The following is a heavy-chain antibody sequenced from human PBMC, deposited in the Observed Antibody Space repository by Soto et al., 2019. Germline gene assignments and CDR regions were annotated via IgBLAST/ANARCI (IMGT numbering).Heavy chain of an antibody. D-gene: IGHD4-17*01. CDR3: ARDLYGDYVGYNWFDP. J-gene: IGHJ5*02. CDR2: INHSGST. CDR1: GGSFSGYY. Sequence: SETLSLTCAVYGGSFSGYYWSWIRQPPGKGLEWIGEINHSGSTNYNPSLRSRVTISVDTSKNQFSLKLSSVTAADTAVYYCARDLYGDYVGYNWFDPWGQGTLVTVSS. V-gene: IGHV4-34*01.